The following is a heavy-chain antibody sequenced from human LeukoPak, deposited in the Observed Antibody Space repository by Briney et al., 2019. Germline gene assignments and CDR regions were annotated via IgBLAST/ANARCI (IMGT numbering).Heavy chain of an antibody. V-gene: IGHV1-18*01. CDR3: ARVSFLTPTVIKGPFDY. Sequence: ASVKVSCKASGYTFTSYGISWVRQAPGQGLEWMGWISAHNGNTNYAQKLQGRVTMTTDTSTTTAYMELRSLRSDDTAVYYCARVSFLTPTVIKGPFDYWGQGTLVTVSS. CDR2: ISAHNGNT. D-gene: IGHD4-17*01. J-gene: IGHJ4*02. CDR1: GYTFTSYG.